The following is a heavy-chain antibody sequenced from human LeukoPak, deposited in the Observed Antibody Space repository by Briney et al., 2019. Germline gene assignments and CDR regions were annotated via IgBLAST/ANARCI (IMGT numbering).Heavy chain of an antibody. CDR2: IKQDGEET. J-gene: IGHJ4*02. Sequence: GGSLRLSCAASGFIFSNFWMSWVRQAPGKGLEWVANIKQDGEETYYLDSVKGRFTVSRDNAKNSLYLQMNTLRAEDTAVYYCARDPQYSYDDSGTFDSWGQGTLVTVSS. CDR1: GFIFSNFW. V-gene: IGHV3-7*01. D-gene: IGHD3-22*01. CDR3: ARDPQYSYDDSGTFDS.